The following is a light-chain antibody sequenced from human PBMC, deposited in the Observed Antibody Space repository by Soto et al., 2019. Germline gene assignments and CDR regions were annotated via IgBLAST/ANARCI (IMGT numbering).Light chain of an antibody. J-gene: IGLJ1*01. CDR3: SSYTGNSTLYG. V-gene: IGLV2-14*01. CDR1: SSDVGGYNY. CDR2: DVS. Sequence: QSALTQPASVSGSPGQSITISCTGTSSDVGGYNYVSWYQQHPGKAPKLMIYDVSNRPSGVSNPFSGSKSGNTASLTISGLQAEDEADYYCSSYTGNSTLYGFGTGTKVTVL.